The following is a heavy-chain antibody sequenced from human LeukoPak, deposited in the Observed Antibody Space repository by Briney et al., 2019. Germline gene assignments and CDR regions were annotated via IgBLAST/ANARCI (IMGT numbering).Heavy chain of an antibody. CDR1: GFTFSTYG. CDR2: IRYDGTHK. J-gene: IGHJ4*02. CDR3: ARESYYYDSSGYDKRKVPFDY. Sequence: GGSLRLSSAASGFTFSTYGMHWVRQAPGKGLEWVAFIRYDGTHKYYADSVKGRFTISRDNSKNTLYLQMTSLRVADTAVYYCARESYYYDSSGYDKRKVPFDYWGQGTLVTVSS. D-gene: IGHD3-22*01. V-gene: IGHV3-30*02.